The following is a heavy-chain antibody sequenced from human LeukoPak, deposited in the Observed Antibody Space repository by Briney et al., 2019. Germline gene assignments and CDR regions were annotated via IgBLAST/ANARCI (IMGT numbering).Heavy chain of an antibody. V-gene: IGHV3-64D*06. CDR1: GFTFSSYA. D-gene: IGHD6-13*01. Sequence: PGGSLRLSCSASGFTFSSYAMHWVRQAPGKGLEYVSAISSNGGSTYYADPVKGRFTISRDNSKNTLYLQMSSLRAEDTAVYYCVKGGPGIAAAGVYYYYGMDVWGQGTTVTVSS. J-gene: IGHJ6*02. CDR2: ISSNGGST. CDR3: VKGGPGIAAAGVYYYYGMDV.